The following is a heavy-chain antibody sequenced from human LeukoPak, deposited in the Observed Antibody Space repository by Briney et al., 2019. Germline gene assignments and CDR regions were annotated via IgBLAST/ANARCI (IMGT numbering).Heavy chain of an antibody. CDR3: ARVRAGVDTMIVVWFDP. Sequence: ASVKVSCKASGYTFTGYYMHWVRQAPGQGLEWMGWINPNSGGTNYAQKFQGRVTMTRDTSISTAYMELSRLRSDDTAVYYCARVRAGVDTMIVVWFDPWGQGTLATVSS. D-gene: IGHD3-22*01. CDR1: GYTFTGYY. CDR2: INPNSGGT. J-gene: IGHJ5*02. V-gene: IGHV1-2*02.